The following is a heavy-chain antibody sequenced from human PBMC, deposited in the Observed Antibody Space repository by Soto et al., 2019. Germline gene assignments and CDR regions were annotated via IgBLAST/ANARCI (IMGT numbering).Heavy chain of an antibody. CDR3: ATIYDYVWGSYRLFDY. V-gene: IGHV3-15*01. D-gene: IGHD3-16*02. CDR2: IKSKKNGGTT. CDR1: GFTFSNAW. J-gene: IGHJ4*01. Sequence: PGGSLRLSCEVSGFTFSNAWMNWVRQAPGKGLEWAGRIKSKKNGGTTDYAAPVKGRFTISRDDSQNRLYLQMSSLKSEDTGVYYCATIYDYVWGSYRLFDYWGHGTLVTVSS.